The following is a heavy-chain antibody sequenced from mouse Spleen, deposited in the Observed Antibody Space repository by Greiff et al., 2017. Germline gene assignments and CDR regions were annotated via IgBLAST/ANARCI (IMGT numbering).Heavy chain of an antibody. CDR3: ARSTSTMIMTGGNFDY. V-gene: IGHV14-2*01. D-gene: IGHD2-4*01. CDR1: GFNIKDYY. J-gene: IGHJ2*01. CDR2: IDPEDGET. Sequence: EVQLQQSGAELVKPGASVKLSCTASGFNIKDYYLHWVKQRTEQGLEWIGRIDPEDGETKNAPKFQGKATITADTSSNTAYLQFSSLTSEDTAVYYCARSTSTMIMTGGNFDYWGQGTTLTVSA.